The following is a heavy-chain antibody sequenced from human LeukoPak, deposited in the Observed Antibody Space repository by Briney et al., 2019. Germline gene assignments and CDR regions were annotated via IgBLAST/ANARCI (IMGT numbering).Heavy chain of an antibody. CDR2: IRQDGNEE. CDR3: ARDRLVVGATGRFDN. V-gene: IGHV3-7*01. Sequence: GGSLRLSCVGSGFTFSHYWMSWVRQAPGKGLEWVANIRQDGNEEHYVDSVKGRFTISRDNAQNLVYLQMNNLRAEDNAIYYCARDRLVVGATGRFDNWGQGTLVTVSS. CDR1: GFTFSHYW. J-gene: IGHJ4*02. D-gene: IGHD1-26*01.